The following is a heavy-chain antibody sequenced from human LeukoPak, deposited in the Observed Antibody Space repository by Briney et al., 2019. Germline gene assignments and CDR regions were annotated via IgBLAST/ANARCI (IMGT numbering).Heavy chain of an antibody. J-gene: IGHJ5*02. CDR3: ARDQVLPDWDYNWFDP. V-gene: IGHV1-2*02. D-gene: IGHD1-7*01. CDR2: INPNSGGT. CDR1: GYTFTGYY. Sequence: ASVKVSCKASGYTFTGYYMHWVRQAPGQGLEWMGWINPNSGGTNYAQKFQGRVTMTRDTSISTAYMELSRLRSDDTAVYYCARDQVLPDWDYNWFDPWGQGTLVTVSS.